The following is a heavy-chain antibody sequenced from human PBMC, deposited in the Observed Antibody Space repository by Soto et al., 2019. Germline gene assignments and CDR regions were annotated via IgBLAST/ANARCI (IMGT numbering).Heavy chain of an antibody. D-gene: IGHD3-22*01. CDR1: GFTFISYA. Sequence: GGSLRLSCAASGFTFISYAMSWVRQAPGKGLEWVSAISGSGGSTYYADSVKGRFTISRANSKNTLYLQMHSLRAEDTAVYYCAKSQEYYYDSSGYYRVYNWFQPWGQGTLVTVSS. CDR2: ISGSGGST. CDR3: AKSQEYYYDSSGYYRVYNWFQP. J-gene: IGHJ5*02. V-gene: IGHV3-23*01.